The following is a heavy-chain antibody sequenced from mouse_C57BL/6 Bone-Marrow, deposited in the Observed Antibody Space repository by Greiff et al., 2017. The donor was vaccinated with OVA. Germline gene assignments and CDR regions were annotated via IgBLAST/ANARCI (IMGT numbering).Heavy chain of an antibody. Sequence: QVHVKQPGAELVKPGASVKMSCKASGYTFTSYWITWVKQRPGQGLEWIGDIYPGSGSTNYNEKFKSKATLTVDTSSSTAYMQLSSLTSEASAVYYCARMNWDDVWGTGTTVTVSS. CDR2: IYPGSGST. J-gene: IGHJ1*03. D-gene: IGHD4-1*01. CDR3: ARMNWDDV. V-gene: IGHV1-55*01. CDR1: GYTFTSYW.